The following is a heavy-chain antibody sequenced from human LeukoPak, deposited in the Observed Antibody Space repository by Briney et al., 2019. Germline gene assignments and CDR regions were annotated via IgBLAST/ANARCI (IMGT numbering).Heavy chain of an antibody. J-gene: IGHJ4*02. CDR3: ARGRLGPYYFDY. CDR1: GGSFSGYY. CDR2: INHSGST. Sequence: SETLSLTCAVYGGSFSGYYWSWIRQPPGKGLEWIGEINHSGSTNYNPSLKSRVTISVDTSKNQFSLKLSSVTAADTAVYYCARGRLGPYYFDYWGQGTLVTVSS. D-gene: IGHD3-10*01. V-gene: IGHV4-34*01.